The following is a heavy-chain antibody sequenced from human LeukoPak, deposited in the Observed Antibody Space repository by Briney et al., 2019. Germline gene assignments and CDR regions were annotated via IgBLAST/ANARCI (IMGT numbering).Heavy chain of an antibody. CDR1: GFTFSSYW. D-gene: IGHD2-21*01. J-gene: IGHJ6*03. V-gene: IGHV3-74*01. CDR3: ARVSIADSYNYYYMDV. Sequence: GGCLRLSCAASGFTFSSYWMHWVRQAPGKGLVWVSRINTDGSSTNYADSVKGRFTISRDNAKNTLYLQMNSLRVEDTGVYYCARVSIADSYNYYYMDVWGKGTTVTVSS. CDR2: INTDGSST.